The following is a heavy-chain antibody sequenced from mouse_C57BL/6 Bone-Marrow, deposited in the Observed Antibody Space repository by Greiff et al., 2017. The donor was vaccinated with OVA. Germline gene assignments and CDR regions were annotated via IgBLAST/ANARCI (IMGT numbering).Heavy chain of an antibody. V-gene: IGHV1-15*01. CDR1: GYTFTDYE. J-gene: IGHJ4*01. D-gene: IGHD2-4*01. CDR3: TRHYDSPLYAMDY. CDR2: IDPETGGT. Sequence: QVQLQQSGAELVRPGASVTQSCKASGYTFTDYEMHWVKQTPVHGLEWIGAIDPETGGTAYNQKFKGKAILTADKSSSTAYMELRSLTSEDSAVYYCTRHYDSPLYAMDYWGQGTSVTVSS.